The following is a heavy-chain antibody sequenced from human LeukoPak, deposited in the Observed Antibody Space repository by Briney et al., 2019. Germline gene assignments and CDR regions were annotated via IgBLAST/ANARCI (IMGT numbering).Heavy chain of an antibody. Sequence: GVSLRLSCAASGFTFSNYNMNWVRQAPGKGLEWVSSIIISSSYIYYADSVKGRFTISRDNAKNSLYLQMNSLRAEDTAVYYCARGLVGATTTGLDYWGQGTLVTVSS. CDR1: GFTFSNYN. J-gene: IGHJ4*02. D-gene: IGHD1-26*01. V-gene: IGHV3-21*01. CDR3: ARGLVGATTTGLDY. CDR2: IIISSSYI.